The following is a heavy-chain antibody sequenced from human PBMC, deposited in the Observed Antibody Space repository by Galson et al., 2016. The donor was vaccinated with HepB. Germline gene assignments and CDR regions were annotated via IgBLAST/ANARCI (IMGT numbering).Heavy chain of an antibody. V-gene: IGHV1-3*01. CDR3: ARDGGAPAAISIYNWFDP. D-gene: IGHD2-2*01. J-gene: IGHJ5*02. CDR2: INAGNGNT. CDR1: GYTFTSYA. Sequence: SVKVSCKASGYTFTSYAMHWVRQAPGQRLEWMGWINAGNGNTKYSQKFQGRVTIARDTSASTAYMELSSLRSEDTAVYYCARDGGAPAAISIYNWFDPWGQGTLVTVSS.